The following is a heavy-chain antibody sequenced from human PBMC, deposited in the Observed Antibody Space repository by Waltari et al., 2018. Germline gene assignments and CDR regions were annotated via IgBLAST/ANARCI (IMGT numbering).Heavy chain of an antibody. J-gene: IGHJ4*02. D-gene: IGHD2-2*01. CDR1: GFTFSSYG. CDR2: ISSEGSTK. V-gene: IGHV3-30*18. CDR3: AKGPGYQP. Sequence: QVQLVESGGGVVQPGRSLRLSCAASGFTFSSYGMHWVRQVPGKGLEWVAVISSEGSTKYHADSVKCRFTISRDNSKNTLYLQMNSLRVEDTAVYYCAKGPGYQPWGQGTLVTVSS.